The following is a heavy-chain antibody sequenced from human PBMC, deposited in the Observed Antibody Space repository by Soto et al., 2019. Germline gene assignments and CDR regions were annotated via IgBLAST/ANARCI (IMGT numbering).Heavy chain of an antibody. CDR1: GFTLSTFW. Sequence: EVQLVESGGGLVQPGGSLRLSCEASGFTLSTFWMSWVRQAPGKGLEWVASIKEDGSEKIYVDSVKGRFSISRDSAKNSLHVQMNNLRGEGAAIYGCASYRTWGCWGQGTPVTVSS. V-gene: IGHV3-7*01. J-gene: IGHJ4*02. CDR2: IKEDGSEK. D-gene: IGHD1-26*01. CDR3: ASYRTWGC.